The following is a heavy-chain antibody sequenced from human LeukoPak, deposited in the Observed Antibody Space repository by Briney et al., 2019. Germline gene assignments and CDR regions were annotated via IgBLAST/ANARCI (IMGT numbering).Heavy chain of an antibody. J-gene: IGHJ4*02. V-gene: IGHV4-31*03. CDR3: ARDNPYGEDY. Sequence: SETLSLTCTVSGGSISSGGYYWSWIRQHPGKGLEWIGYIYHSGSTYYNPSLKSRVTISVDTSKNQFSLKLSSVTAADTAVYYCARDNPYGEDYWGQGTLVTVSS. CDR1: GGSISSGGYY. CDR2: IYHSGST. D-gene: IGHD4-17*01.